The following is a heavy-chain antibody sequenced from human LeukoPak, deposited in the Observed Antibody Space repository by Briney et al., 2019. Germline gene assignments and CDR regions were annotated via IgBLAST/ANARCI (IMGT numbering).Heavy chain of an antibody. D-gene: IGHD2-21*01. Sequence: SVKVSCKASGGTFISYAISRVRQAPGQGLEWMGGIIPIFGTANYAQKFQGRVTITADESTSTAYMELSSLRSEDTAVYYCARSRGIPEYYFDYWGQGTLVTVSS. CDR2: IIPIFGTA. J-gene: IGHJ4*02. CDR3: ARSRGIPEYYFDY. CDR1: GGTFISYA. V-gene: IGHV1-69*13.